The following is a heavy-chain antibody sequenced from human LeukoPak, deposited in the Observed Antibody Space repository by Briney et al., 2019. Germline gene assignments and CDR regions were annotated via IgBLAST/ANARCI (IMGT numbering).Heavy chain of an antibody. CDR2: ISSDGSDK. J-gene: IGHJ4*02. CDR3: AKGSATTVVTIDY. Sequence: GGSLRLSCAASGFIFRNYGMHWVRQVPGKGLEWVAVISSDGSDKYYADSVKGRFTISRDNSKNTMYLQMNSLRDEDTAVYYCAKGSATTVVTIDYWGQGTLVTVSS. CDR1: GFIFRNYG. D-gene: IGHD4-23*01. V-gene: IGHV3-30*18.